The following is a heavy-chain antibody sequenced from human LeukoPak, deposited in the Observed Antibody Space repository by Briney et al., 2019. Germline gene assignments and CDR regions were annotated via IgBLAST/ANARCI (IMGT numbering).Heavy chain of an antibody. CDR1: GGSFSGYY. Sequence: PSETLSLTCAVYGGSFSGYYWSWIRQPPGKGLEWIGEINHSGSTNYNPSLKSRVTISVDTSKNQFSLKLSSVTAADTAVYYCARTIAAAASNWFDPWGQGTLVIVSS. CDR3: ARTIAAAASNWFDP. CDR2: INHSGST. D-gene: IGHD6-13*01. J-gene: IGHJ5*02. V-gene: IGHV4-34*01.